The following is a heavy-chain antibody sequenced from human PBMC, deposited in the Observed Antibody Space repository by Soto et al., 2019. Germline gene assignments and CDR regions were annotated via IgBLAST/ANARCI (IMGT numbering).Heavy chain of an antibody. V-gene: IGHV3-23*01. CDR3: GLAPRGTGDHDY. Sequence: EVQVWESGGGLVQPGGSLRLSCAGSGFTFSSYAMSWVRQAPGKGLEWVSSISGSGGNTYYADSVKGRFTISRDNSKNTLYMQMNSLRAEYTAVYYCGLAPRGTGDHDYWGQGTLVTVSS. CDR1: GFTFSSYA. CDR2: ISGSGGNT. J-gene: IGHJ4*02. D-gene: IGHD7-27*01.